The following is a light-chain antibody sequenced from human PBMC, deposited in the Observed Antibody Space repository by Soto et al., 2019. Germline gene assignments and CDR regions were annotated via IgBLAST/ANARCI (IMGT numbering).Light chain of an antibody. CDR2: KAS. CDR1: QSISSW. J-gene: IGKJ1*01. CDR3: QQYNSYPCT. V-gene: IGKV1-5*03. Sequence: DIQMTQSPSTLSASVGDRVTITCRASQSISSWLAWYQQKPGKAPKLLIYKASSLESGVPSSFNGSGSGTDFNHTISNLQPDDFATYYCQQYNSYPCTFGQGTKVEI.